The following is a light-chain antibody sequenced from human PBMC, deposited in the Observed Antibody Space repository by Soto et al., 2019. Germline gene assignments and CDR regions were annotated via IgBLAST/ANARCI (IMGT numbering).Light chain of an antibody. V-gene: IGLV2-14*01. CDR2: AVT. J-gene: IGLJ1*01. CDR1: RIDVGAYNY. CDR3: SSYTTSSTRV. Sequence: QSVLTQPASVSGSPGQSITISCTGTRIDVGAYNYVSWYQQYPGKAPKLIIYAVTDRPSGVSHRFSGSKSGNTASLTISGLQAEDEADYYCSSYTTSSTRVFXTGTKVTVL.